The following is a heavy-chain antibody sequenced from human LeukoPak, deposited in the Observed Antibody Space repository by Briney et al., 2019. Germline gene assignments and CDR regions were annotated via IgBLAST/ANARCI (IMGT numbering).Heavy chain of an antibody. CDR3: AKDRRITMVRGVTKSYYFDY. CDR2: ISGSGGST. CDR1: GFTFSSYA. D-gene: IGHD3-10*01. Sequence: GGSLRLSCAASGFTFSSYAMGWVRQAPGKGLEWVSAISGSGGSTYYADSVKGRFTISRDNSKNTLYLQMNSLRAEDTAVYYCAKDRRITMVRGVTKSYYFDYWGQGTLVTVSS. V-gene: IGHV3-23*01. J-gene: IGHJ4*02.